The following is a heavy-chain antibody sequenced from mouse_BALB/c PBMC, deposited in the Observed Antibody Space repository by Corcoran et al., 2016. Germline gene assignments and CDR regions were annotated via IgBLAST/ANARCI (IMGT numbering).Heavy chain of an antibody. CDR3: DRGSSYFDY. D-gene: IGHD1-1*01. V-gene: IGHV14-3*02. Sequence: VQLQQSGAELVQPGASVKLSCPASGFYIKDPYMHWVKQRPEQSLEWIGRIDPANGNTKYDPKFQGKATITADTSSNTAYLQVSSLTSEDTPVYYGDRGSSYFDYWGQGTTLTVSS. J-gene: IGHJ2*01. CDR1: GFYIKDPY. CDR2: IDPANGNT.